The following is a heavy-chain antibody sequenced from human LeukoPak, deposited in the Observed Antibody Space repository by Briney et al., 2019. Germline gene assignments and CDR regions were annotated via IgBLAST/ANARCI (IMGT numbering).Heavy chain of an antibody. Sequence: ASVKVSCKASGYTFTGCYMHWVRQAPGQGLEWMGWINPNSGGTNYAQKFQGRVTMTRDTSISTAYMELSRLRSDGTAVYYCARGHCGGDCYDAPYYYYGMDVWGQGTTVTVSS. J-gene: IGHJ6*02. CDR1: GYTFTGCY. D-gene: IGHD2-21*02. CDR2: INPNSGGT. V-gene: IGHV1-2*02. CDR3: ARGHCGGDCYDAPYYYYGMDV.